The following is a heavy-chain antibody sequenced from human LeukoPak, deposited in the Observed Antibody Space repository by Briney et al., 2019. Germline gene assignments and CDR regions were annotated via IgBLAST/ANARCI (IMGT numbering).Heavy chain of an antibody. CDR1: GYTLTELS. Sequence: ASVKVSCKVSGYTLTELSMHWVRQAPGKGLEWMGGFDPEDGETIYAQKFQGRVTMTEDTSTDAAYMELSSLRSEDTAVYYCARDSSSWGPFDYWGQGTLVTVSS. D-gene: IGHD6-13*01. J-gene: IGHJ4*02. CDR3: ARDSSSWGPFDY. CDR2: FDPEDGET. V-gene: IGHV1-24*01.